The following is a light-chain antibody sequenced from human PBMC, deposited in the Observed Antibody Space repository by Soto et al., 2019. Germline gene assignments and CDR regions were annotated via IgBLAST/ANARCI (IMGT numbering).Light chain of an antibody. Sequence: QSALTQPASVSGSPGQSITISCTGTSSDVGGYNYVSWYQQQPGTAPKLMIYDVSNRPSGLSNRFSGSKSGNTASLTISGLQAEDEADYYCSSYTRSTTLVFGGGTKLTVL. CDR1: SSDVGGYNY. J-gene: IGLJ2*01. CDR3: SSYTRSTTLV. V-gene: IGLV2-14*01. CDR2: DVS.